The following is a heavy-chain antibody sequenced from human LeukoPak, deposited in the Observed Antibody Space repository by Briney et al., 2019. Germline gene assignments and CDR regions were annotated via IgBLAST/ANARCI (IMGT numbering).Heavy chain of an antibody. CDR2: MYYSGST. V-gene: IGHV4-30-4*01. D-gene: IGHD3-22*01. Sequence: PSETLSLTCTVSGGSISSGDYYWSWIRQPPGKGLEWIAYMYYSGSTYYNPSLKSRVTMSADTSKNQLSLRLSSVTAADTAVYYCARPYYYDSRIDPWGQGILVTVSS. CDR1: GGSISSGDYY. CDR3: ARPYYYDSRIDP. J-gene: IGHJ5*02.